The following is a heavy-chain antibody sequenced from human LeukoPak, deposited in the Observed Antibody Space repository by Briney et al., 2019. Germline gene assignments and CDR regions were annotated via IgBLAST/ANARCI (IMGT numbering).Heavy chain of an antibody. Sequence: GGSLRLSCAASGFTFSSYSMNWVRQAPGKGLEWVANIKQDGSEKYYVDSVKGRFTISRDNAKNSLYLQMNSLRAEDTAVYYCARATGTDYWGQGTTVTVSS. CDR3: ARATGTDY. D-gene: IGHD1/OR15-1a*01. V-gene: IGHV3-7*01. CDR1: GFTFSSYS. CDR2: IKQDGSEK. J-gene: IGHJ4*03.